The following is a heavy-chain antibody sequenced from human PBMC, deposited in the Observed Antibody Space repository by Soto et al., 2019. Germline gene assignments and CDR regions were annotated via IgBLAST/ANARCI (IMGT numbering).Heavy chain of an antibody. Sequence: PXETLSLPCTVSGGPISSGCYYWSWIRQPPGKVLEWIVYISSRGSANYNPSLKSRVTISVDTSKNQFSLKLTSVTAADTAVYYCEIAGNYRYFDAWGQGTLVTVSS. CDR1: GGPISSGCYY. CDR3: EIAGNYRYFDA. J-gene: IGHJ4*02. V-gene: IGHV4-61*01. D-gene: IGHD1-7*01. CDR2: ISSRGSA.